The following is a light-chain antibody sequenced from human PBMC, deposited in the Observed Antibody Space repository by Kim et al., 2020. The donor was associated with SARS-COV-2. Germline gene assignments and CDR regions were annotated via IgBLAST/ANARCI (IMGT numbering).Light chain of an antibody. J-gene: IGLJ2*01. CDR1: SLRSYY. CDR2: GKG. CDR3: KSRDSRGKVV. V-gene: IGLV3-19*01. Sequence: SSELTQDPAVSVALGQTVRITCQGDSLRSYYATWYQQKSGQAPVLVFYGKGNRPSGIPGRFSGSSSGNTASLTITGAQAADEADYYCKSRDSRGKVVFGGGTQLTVL.